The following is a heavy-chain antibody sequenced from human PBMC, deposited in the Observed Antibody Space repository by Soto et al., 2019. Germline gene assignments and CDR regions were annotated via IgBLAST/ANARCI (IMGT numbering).Heavy chain of an antibody. CDR1: GFTFSNYW. J-gene: IGHJ4*02. CDR3: ARDGYNTPIDY. V-gene: IGHV3-7*01. CDR2: IKDDGNEK. D-gene: IGHD5-12*01. Sequence: QPGGSLRLSCAASGFTFSNYWMSWVRQAPGKGLEWVANIKDDGNEKYNVDSVRGRFTISRDNAQNSLYLQMNSLRAEDTAVYYCARDGYNTPIDYWGQGTLVTVSS.